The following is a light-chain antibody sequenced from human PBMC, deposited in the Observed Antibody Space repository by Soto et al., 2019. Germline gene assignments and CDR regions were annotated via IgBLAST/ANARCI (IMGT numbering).Light chain of an antibody. CDR2: GTS. CDR3: QKFGRSPRT. J-gene: IGKJ1*01. CDR1: QSVSNIY. V-gene: IGKV3-20*01. Sequence: EIVLTQSPGTLSLSPGEGATLSCRASQSVSNIYLAWYQQKPGQAPRLLMYGTSNRATGIPGRFIGRGSGTDFNLTISDLEPVDFAVYYCQKFGRSPRTFGQGTKVEIK.